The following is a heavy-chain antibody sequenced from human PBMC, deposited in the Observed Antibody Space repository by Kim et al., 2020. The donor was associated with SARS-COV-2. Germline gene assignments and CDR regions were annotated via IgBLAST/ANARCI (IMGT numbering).Heavy chain of an antibody. CDR3: SKVLVVVHCWYFDL. D-gene: IGHD2-15*01. Sequence: DAVKGRFTITTDNSKNTLYLQMSSLRAEDAAEYYCSKVLVVVHCWYFDLWGRGTLLTVSS. J-gene: IGHJ2*01. V-gene: IGHV3-23*01.